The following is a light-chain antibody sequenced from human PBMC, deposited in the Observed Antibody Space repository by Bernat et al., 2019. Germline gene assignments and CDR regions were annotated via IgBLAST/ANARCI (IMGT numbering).Light chain of an antibody. V-gene: IGLV2-23*02. Sequence: QSALTQPASVSGSPGQSITISCTGTSSDVGKYNLVSWYQHHPGKAPKLIIYDVTKRPSGVSDRFSGSKSGNTASLTISGLQAEDEADYYCCSYAGSSTLMFGGGTKLSVL. CDR1: SSDVGKYNL. CDR2: DVT. CDR3: CSYAGSSTLM. J-gene: IGLJ3*02.